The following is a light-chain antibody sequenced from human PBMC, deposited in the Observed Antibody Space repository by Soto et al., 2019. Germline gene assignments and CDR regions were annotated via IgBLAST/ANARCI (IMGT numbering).Light chain of an antibody. CDR2: DAS. CDR1: QSVSSNY. V-gene: IGKV3-11*01. Sequence: DIVLTHSPGTLSLSPGEIATLSCRASQSVSSNYLAWYQQKPGQAPRLLIYDASHRASGIPARFSGSGSGTDFTLTISSLEPEDFAVYYSQQRSDWPFTFGQGTRLEIK. CDR3: QQRSDWPFT. J-gene: IGKJ5*01.